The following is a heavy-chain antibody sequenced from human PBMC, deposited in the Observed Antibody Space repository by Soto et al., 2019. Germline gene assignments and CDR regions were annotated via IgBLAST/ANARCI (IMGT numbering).Heavy chain of an antibody. V-gene: IGHV4-4*02. Sequence: SETLSLTCTVCGGSINNNYWWSWVRQPPGKGLEWIGEVFHSGSTNYNPSLKSRVTISIDNSKNQFSLKLNSVTAADTAVYYCARDLGYNTHFDYWGQGTLVTVSS. CDR3: ARDLGYNTHFDY. CDR2: VFHSGST. J-gene: IGHJ4*02. CDR1: GGSINNNYW. D-gene: IGHD1-1*01.